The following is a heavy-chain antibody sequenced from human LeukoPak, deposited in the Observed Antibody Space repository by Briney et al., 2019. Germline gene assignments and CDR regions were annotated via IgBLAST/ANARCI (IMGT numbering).Heavy chain of an antibody. CDR3: AKDGGTGLGTFDY. D-gene: IGHD3/OR15-3a*01. CDR2: ISSSSSYI. Sequence: PGGSLRLSCAASGFTFSSYSMNWVRQAPGKGLEWVSSISSSSSYIYYADSVKGRFTISRDNSKNSVYLQMSSLRVEDTAVYYCAKDGGTGLGTFDYWGQGTLVTVSS. V-gene: IGHV3-21*01. CDR1: GFTFSSYS. J-gene: IGHJ4*02.